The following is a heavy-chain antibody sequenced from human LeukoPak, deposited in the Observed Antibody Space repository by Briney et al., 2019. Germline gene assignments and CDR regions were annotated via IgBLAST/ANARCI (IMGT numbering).Heavy chain of an antibody. V-gene: IGHV3-11*06. CDR3: ARDLTAVGYSYVWSPHTDY. CDR2: ISSSSSYI. CDR1: GFTFSDYY. J-gene: IGHJ4*02. D-gene: IGHD5-18*01. Sequence: GGSLRLSCAASGFTFSDYYMSWIRQAPGKGLEWVSSISSSSSYIYYADSVKGRFTISRDNAKNSLYLQMNSLRAEDTAVYYCARDLTAVGYSYVWSPHTDYWGQGTLVTVSS.